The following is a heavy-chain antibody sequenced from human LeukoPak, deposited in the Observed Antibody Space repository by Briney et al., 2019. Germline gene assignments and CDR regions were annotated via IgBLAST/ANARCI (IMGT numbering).Heavy chain of an antibody. CDR2: ISGSDDST. D-gene: IGHD1-20*01. Sequence: GGSLRLSCAASGLTFSTYAMSWVRQAPGKGLEWVSAISGSDDSTYYADSVKGRFTISRDNSKNTLYLQMNSLRAEDTAVYHCAKVTGTTNYWGQGTLVTVSS. V-gene: IGHV3-23*01. J-gene: IGHJ4*02. CDR3: AKVTGTTNY. CDR1: GLTFSTYA.